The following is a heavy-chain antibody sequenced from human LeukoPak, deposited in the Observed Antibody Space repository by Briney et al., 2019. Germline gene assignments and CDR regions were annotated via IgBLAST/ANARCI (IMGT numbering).Heavy chain of an antibody. Sequence: GSVTVSFKSSGYTFTVYYMHWVRQAPGQGLEWMGWINPNSGGTNYAQKFQGRVTMTRDTSISTAYMELSRLRSDDTAVYYCARVGRSSSWYRYWFDPWGQGTLVTVSS. CDR3: ARVGRSSSWYRYWFDP. CDR1: GYTFTVYY. CDR2: INPNSGGT. V-gene: IGHV1-2*02. J-gene: IGHJ5*02. D-gene: IGHD6-13*01.